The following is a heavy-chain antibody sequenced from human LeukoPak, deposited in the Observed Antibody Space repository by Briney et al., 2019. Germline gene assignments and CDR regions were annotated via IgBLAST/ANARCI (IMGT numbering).Heavy chain of an antibody. D-gene: IGHD3-22*01. CDR1: GGSISSSSYY. V-gene: IGHV4-39*01. J-gene: IGHJ4*02. CDR2: IYYSGST. Sequence: KPSETLSLTCTVSGGSISSSSYYWGWIRQPPGKGLEWIGSIYYSGSTYYNPSLKSRVTISVDTSKNQFSLKLSSVTAADTAVYYCARHVRSGGYSDYWGQGTLVTVSS. CDR3: ARHVRSGGYSDY.